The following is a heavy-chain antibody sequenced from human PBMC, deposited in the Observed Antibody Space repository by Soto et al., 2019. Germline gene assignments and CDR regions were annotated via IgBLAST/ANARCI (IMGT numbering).Heavy chain of an antibody. CDR3: ARDIQSVGPRANDAFDV. CDR1: GFTFSDNL. J-gene: IGHJ3*01. Sequence: QVQLVQSGAELKKPGASVNISCTASGFTFSDNLINWVRQVPGQGLEWMGWLNPDTGNTRYSETFQGRVTISRHPSASIAYLELSGLENEDTALYCSARDIQSVGPRANDAFDVWGQGTMITVSS. V-gene: IGHV1-3*01. D-gene: IGHD5-18*01. CDR2: LNPDTGNT.